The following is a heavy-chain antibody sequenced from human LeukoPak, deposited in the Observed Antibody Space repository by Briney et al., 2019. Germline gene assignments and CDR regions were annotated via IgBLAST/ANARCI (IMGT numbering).Heavy chain of an antibody. V-gene: IGHV3-23*01. CDR2: ITGSGDTT. J-gene: IGHJ4*02. D-gene: IGHD3-9*01. CDR1: GFIFRDYA. Sequence: GASLRLSCAASGFIFRDYAMSWVRQAPGKGLEWVSAITGSGDTTYYADSVKGRFTISRDNSKNTLYVEMNTLRAEDTAVYYCAKWGDYDILTGYYVSDFWGQGTLVTVSS. CDR3: AKWGDYDILTGYYVSDF.